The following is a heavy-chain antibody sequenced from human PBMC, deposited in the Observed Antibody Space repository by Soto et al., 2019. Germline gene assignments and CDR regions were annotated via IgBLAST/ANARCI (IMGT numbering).Heavy chain of an antibody. Sequence: QVQLVQSGAEEKKPGASVKVYCKASGYSFTSYAIHWVRQAPGQRLEWMGWINAGNGNTKIPHKFQGRVTITWDTSASTAYMEVSSLRSEDTAVYYCARAAYYYDSSGYYPGDYWGQGSLVTVSS. V-gene: IGHV1-3*05. CDR3: ARAAYYYDSSGYYPGDY. J-gene: IGHJ4*02. CDR2: INAGNGNT. CDR1: GYSFTSYA. D-gene: IGHD3-22*01.